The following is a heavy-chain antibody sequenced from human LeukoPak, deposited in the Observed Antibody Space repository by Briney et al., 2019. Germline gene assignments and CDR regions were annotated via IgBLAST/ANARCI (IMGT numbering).Heavy chain of an antibody. V-gene: IGHV1-24*01. CDR3: ARRRLRGWFDP. Sequence: GASVKVSCKVSGYTLTELSMHWVRQAPGKGLEWMGGFDPEDGETIYAQKFQGRVTVTEDTSTDTAYMELSSLRSEDTAVYYCARRRLRGWFDPWGQGTLVTVSS. CDR2: FDPEDGET. J-gene: IGHJ5*02. CDR1: GYTLTELS.